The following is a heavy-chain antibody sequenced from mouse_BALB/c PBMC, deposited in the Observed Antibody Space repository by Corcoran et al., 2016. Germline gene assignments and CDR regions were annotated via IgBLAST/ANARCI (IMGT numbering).Heavy chain of an antibody. CDR1: GFNINDTY. CDR3: GRSWDVDY. D-gene: IGHD4-1*01. J-gene: IGHJ2*01. CDR2: IDPANGNT. Sequence: VQLQQSGAELVKPGASVKLSCTASGFNINDTYMHWVKQRPEQGLEWIGRIDPANGNTKYDPKFQGKATITADTSSNTAYLQLSSLTSEDTAVYYCGRSWDVDYGGQGTTFTVSS. V-gene: IGHV14-3*02.